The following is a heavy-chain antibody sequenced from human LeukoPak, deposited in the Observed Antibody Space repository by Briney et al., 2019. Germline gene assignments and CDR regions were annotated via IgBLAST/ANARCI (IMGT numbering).Heavy chain of an antibody. V-gene: IGHV3-74*01. Sequence: PGGSLRLSCEASGXSFNKYWLHWVRQAPGKGLVWVSRIKSDGSGTIYADSVKGRFTIYRDNAKNTLYLQMNSLRVDDTAVYYCARDPGDTTLVYDYWGQGTLATVSS. D-gene: IGHD1-1*01. CDR3: ARDPGDTTLVYDY. J-gene: IGHJ4*02. CDR1: GXSFNKYW. CDR2: IKSDGSGT.